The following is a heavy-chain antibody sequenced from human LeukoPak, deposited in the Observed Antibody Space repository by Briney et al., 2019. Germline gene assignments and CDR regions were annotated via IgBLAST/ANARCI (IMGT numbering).Heavy chain of an antibody. D-gene: IGHD4-17*01. CDR3: ARTEGGDYGAAYYYGMDV. CDR2: IYYSGST. CDR1: GGSISSYY. Sequence: SETLSLTCTVSGGSISSYYWSWIRQPPGKGLEWIGYIYYSGSTNYNPSLKSRVTISVDTSKNQFSLKLSSVTAADTAVYYCARTEGGDYGAAYYYGMDVWGQGTTVTVSS. J-gene: IGHJ6*02. V-gene: IGHV4-59*01.